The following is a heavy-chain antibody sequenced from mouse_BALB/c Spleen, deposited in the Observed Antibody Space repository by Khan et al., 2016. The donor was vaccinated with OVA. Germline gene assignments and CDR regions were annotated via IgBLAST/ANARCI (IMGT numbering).Heavy chain of an antibody. D-gene: IGHD4-1*01. CDR2: ISYSDTT. CDR1: GYSITSDYA. J-gene: IGHJ4*01. Sequence: EVKLEVSGPGLVKPSQSLSLTCTVTGYSITSDYAWNWIRQFPGNKLEWMGYISYSDTTTYNPSLKSRISITRDTSKNQFFLHLNSVTTEDTATYYWASELGRYYAMDYWGQGTSVTVSS. V-gene: IGHV3-2*02. CDR3: ASELGRYYAMDY.